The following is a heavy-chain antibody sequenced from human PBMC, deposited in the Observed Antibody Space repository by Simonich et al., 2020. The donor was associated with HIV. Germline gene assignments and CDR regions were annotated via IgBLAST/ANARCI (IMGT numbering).Heavy chain of an antibody. CDR1: GFPFDDYA. CDR3: AKDKGAYYGSGSPVY. Sequence: EVQLVESGGGLVQPGRSLRLSCAASGFPFDDYAMQWVRQAPGKGLEGVSGISWNSGSIGYADSVKGRFTISRDNAKNSLYLQMNSLRAEDTALYYCAKDKGAYYGSGSPVYWGQGTLVTVSS. D-gene: IGHD3-10*01. J-gene: IGHJ4*02. V-gene: IGHV3-9*01. CDR2: ISWNSGSI.